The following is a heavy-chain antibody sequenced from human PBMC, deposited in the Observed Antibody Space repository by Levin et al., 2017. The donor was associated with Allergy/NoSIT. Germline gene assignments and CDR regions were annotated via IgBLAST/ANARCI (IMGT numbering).Heavy chain of an antibody. CDR3: AKRTRDVDFDY. CDR2: ISYDGSNK. CDR1: GFTFSSYG. Sequence: GGSLRLSCAASGFTFSSYGMHWVRQAPGKGLEWVAVISYDGSNKYYADSVKGRFTISRDNSKNTLYLQMNSLRAEDTAVYYCAKRTRDVDFDYWGQGTLVTVSS. V-gene: IGHV3-30*18. J-gene: IGHJ4*02. D-gene: IGHD2-21*01.